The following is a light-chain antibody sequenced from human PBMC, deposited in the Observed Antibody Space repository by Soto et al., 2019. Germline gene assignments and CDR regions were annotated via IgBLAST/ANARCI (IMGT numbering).Light chain of an antibody. V-gene: IGKV3-20*01. CDR3: QQYGSSPQT. Sequence: IVLTQSPGTLSLSQGERATLSCRASQRVSSGYLAWYQQKPGQTPRLLIYGASGRATGIPDRFSGSGSGTDFTLTISRLEPEDFAVYYCQQYGSSPQTFGQGTKV. CDR1: QRVSSGY. J-gene: IGKJ1*01. CDR2: GAS.